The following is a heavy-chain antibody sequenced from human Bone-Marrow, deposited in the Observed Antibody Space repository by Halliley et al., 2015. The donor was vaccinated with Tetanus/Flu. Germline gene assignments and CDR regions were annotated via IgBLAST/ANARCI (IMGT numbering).Heavy chain of an antibody. D-gene: IGHD3-22*01. V-gene: IGHV3-30-3*01. CDR1: GFRFSDYA. CDR3: ARGGRRGYYSINVDDP. J-gene: IGHJ5*02. CDR2: ISYDGSSK. Sequence: LSCSASGFRFSDYAMHWVRLAPGKGLEWVTTISYDGSSKNYADSVKGRFTISRDNSKDTVHLQMNSLRPEDTAVYYCARGGRRGYYSINVDDPWGQGTLVTVSS.